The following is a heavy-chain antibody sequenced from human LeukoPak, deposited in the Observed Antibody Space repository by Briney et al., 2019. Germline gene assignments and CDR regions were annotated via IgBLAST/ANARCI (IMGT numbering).Heavy chain of an antibody. Sequence: ASVKVSCKASGYTFTGYDMHWVRQAPGQGREWMGWINPNNGGTNYAHKIPGTVTMPRDTSTRTAYMELSRLRSEDPDVYYCARAGRGLNDIHADYWGQGTLVTVSS. D-gene: IGHD3-9*01. J-gene: IGHJ4*02. V-gene: IGHV1-2*02. CDR3: ARAGRGLNDIHADY. CDR1: GYTFTGYD. CDR2: INPNNGGT.